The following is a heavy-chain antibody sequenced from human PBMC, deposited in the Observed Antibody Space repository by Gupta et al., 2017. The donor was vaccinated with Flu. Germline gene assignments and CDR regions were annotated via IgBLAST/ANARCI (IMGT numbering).Heavy chain of an antibody. Sequence: KGLEWIGHIYHNGYTYFNPSLKSRLSISIDTSKNQFSLRLSSVTAADTAVDFCARGLGSICGLASNQNYFDFWGQGNLFTVSS. J-gene: IGHJ4*02. V-gene: IGHV4-31*02. CDR3: ARGLGSICGLASNQNYFDF. CDR2: IYHNGYT. D-gene: IGHD3-3*01.